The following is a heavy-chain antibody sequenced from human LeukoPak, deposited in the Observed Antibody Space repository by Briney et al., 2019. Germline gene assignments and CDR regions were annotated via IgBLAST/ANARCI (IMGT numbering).Heavy chain of an antibody. CDR3: ARQGPYYYDSSGYSDDAFDI. CDR2: INHSGST. Sequence: SETLSLTCAVYGGSFSGYYWSWIRQPPGKGLEWIGEINHSGSTNYNPSLKSRVTISVDTSKNQFSLKLSSVTAADTAVYYCARQGPYYYDSSGYSDDAFDIWGQGTMVTVSS. D-gene: IGHD3-22*01. J-gene: IGHJ3*02. CDR1: GGSFSGYY. V-gene: IGHV4-34*01.